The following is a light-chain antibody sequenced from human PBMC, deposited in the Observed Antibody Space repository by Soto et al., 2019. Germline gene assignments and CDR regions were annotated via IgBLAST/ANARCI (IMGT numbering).Light chain of an antibody. CDR2: DVS. J-gene: IGLJ1*01. CDR3: CSYAGDFYV. CDR1: TSGVGGYDY. Sequence: QSVLTQPRSVSGSPGQSVAISCTGTTSGVGGYDYVSWHQQHPGKAPELIIFDVSKRPSGVPDRFSGSKSGNTASLTISGLQAEDEADYFCCSYAGDFYVFGSGTKVTVL. V-gene: IGLV2-11*01.